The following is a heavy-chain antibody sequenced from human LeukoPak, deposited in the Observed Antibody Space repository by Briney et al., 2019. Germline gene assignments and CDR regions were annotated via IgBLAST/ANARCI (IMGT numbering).Heavy chain of an antibody. CDR3: ARRPSSSWYFGGRGRRSRRLYFDY. CDR2: INHSGST. Sequence: SETLSLTCAVYGGSFSGYYWSWIRQPPGKGLEWIGEINHSGSTNYNPSLKSRVTISVDTSKNQFSLKLSSVTAADTAVYYCARRPSSSWYFGGRGRRSRRLYFDYWGQGTLVTVSS. V-gene: IGHV4-34*01. CDR1: GGSFSGYY. J-gene: IGHJ4*02. D-gene: IGHD6-13*01.